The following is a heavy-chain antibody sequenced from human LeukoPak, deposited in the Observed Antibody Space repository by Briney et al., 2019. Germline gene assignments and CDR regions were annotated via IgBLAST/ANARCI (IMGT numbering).Heavy chain of an antibody. D-gene: IGHD6-19*01. CDR1: GFTFSSYE. Sequence: GSLRLSCAASGFTFSSYEMNWVRQASGKGLEWVSYISSRGSTIYYADSVKGRFTISRDNANNSLSLQMNSLRAEDTAVYYCARSYSSGWYYFDYWGQGTLVTVSS. J-gene: IGHJ4*02. V-gene: IGHV3-48*03. CDR3: ARSYSSGWYYFDY. CDR2: ISSRGSTI.